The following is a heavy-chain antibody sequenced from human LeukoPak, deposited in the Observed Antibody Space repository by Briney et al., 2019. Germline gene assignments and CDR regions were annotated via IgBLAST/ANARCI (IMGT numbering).Heavy chain of an antibody. CDR2: INPNSGNS. V-gene: IGHV1-8*01. CDR3: ARGLGVVPAAPKNYYSYDLDV. J-gene: IGHJ6*02. CDR1: GYTFTSYD. Sequence: GASVKVSCKASGYTFTSYDINWVRQASGQGLEWMGWINPNSGNSGYAQKFRGRVTMTTITSISTAYMEVSGLRSEDTAVYYCARGLGVVPAAPKNYYSYDLDVWGQGTTVTVSS. D-gene: IGHD2-2*01.